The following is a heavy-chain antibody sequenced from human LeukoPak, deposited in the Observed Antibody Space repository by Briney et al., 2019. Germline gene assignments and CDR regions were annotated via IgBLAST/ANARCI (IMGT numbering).Heavy chain of an antibody. CDR2: IKQDGSEK. D-gene: IGHD3-9*01. V-gene: IGHV3-7*01. CDR3: ARAPHLAYDILTGYYYFDY. CDR1: GFTFSSYW. J-gene: IGHJ4*02. Sequence: GGSLRLSCAASGFTFSSYWMSWVRQAPGKGLEWVANIKQDGSEKYYVDSVKGRFTISRDNAKSSLYLQMNSLRAEDTAVYYCARAPHLAYDILTGYYYFDYWGQGTLVTVSS.